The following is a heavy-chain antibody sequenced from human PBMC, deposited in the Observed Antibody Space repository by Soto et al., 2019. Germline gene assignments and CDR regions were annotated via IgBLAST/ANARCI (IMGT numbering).Heavy chain of an antibody. V-gene: IGHV4-4*02. Sequence: QVQLQESGPGLVKPSQTLSLTCAVSGGSVSSTNWWSWVRQPPGKGLEWIGEIYHSGSNYYNPSLKSRVTISVDKSKNQFSLRLSSVTAADTAVYFCARDRAVSARGSFDYWGQGTLVTVSS. J-gene: IGHJ4*02. D-gene: IGHD6-19*01. CDR3: ARDRAVSARGSFDY. CDR2: IYHSGSN. CDR1: GGSVSSTNW.